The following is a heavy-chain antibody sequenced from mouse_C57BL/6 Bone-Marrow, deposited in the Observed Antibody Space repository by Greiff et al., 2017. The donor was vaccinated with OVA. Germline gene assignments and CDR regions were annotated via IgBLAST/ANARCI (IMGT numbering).Heavy chain of an antibody. V-gene: IGHV1-82*01. J-gene: IGHJ3*01. Sequence: VKVVESGPELVKPGASVKISCKASGYAFSSSWMNWVKQRPGKGLEWIGRIYPGDGDTNYNGKFKGKATLTADKSSSTAYMQLSSLTSEDSAVYFCATTAQATDYWGQGTLVTVSA. CDR2: IYPGDGDT. CDR3: ATTAQATDY. CDR1: GYAFSSSW. D-gene: IGHD3-2*02.